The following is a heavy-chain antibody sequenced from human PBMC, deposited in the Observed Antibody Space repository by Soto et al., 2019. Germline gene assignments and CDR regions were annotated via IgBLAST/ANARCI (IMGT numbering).Heavy chain of an antibody. Sequence: EVRLLDSGGGLAQPGGSLSLSFAASGFTFSSPAMNWVRQAPGKGLEWVSSIRVGGGDTFYADSVRGRFTVSRDISRNTLYLQMNSLRAEDTAIYYCAKCSVGTVRSSGWCNWFDPWGQGTLVTVSS. V-gene: IGHV3-23*01. CDR1: GFTFSSPA. CDR2: IRVGGGDT. CDR3: AKCSVGTVRSSGWCNWFDP. J-gene: IGHJ5*02. D-gene: IGHD6-19*01.